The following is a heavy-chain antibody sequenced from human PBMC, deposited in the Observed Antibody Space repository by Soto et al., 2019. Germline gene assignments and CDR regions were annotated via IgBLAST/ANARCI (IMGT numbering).Heavy chain of an antibody. CDR1: GFNFSSYA. CDR2: ISGSGGST. CDR3: AKDGGLRHDH. D-gene: IGHD2-15*01. J-gene: IGHJ2*01. Sequence: PGGSLRLSCAASGFNFSSYAMSCVRQAPGKGLEWVSAISGSGGSTYYADSVKGRFTISRDNSKNTLYLQMNSLRAEDTAVYYCAKDGGLRHDHWGRGRLVTDPS. V-gene: IGHV3-23*01.